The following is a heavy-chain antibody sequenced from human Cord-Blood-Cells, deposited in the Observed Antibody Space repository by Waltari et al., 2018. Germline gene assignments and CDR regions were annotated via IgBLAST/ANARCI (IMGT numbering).Heavy chain of an antibody. V-gene: IGHV4-34*01. CDR2: INHSGRA. D-gene: IGHD3-22*01. CDR1: GGSFSGYY. Sequence: QVQLQQWGAGLLKPSETLSLTCAVYGGSFSGYYWSWIRQPPGKGLEWLGEINHSGRANNNPSLKGRVTISVDTSKNQFSLKLSSVTAADTAVYYCARRPYYYDSSGYLLVDYWGQGTLVTVSS. CDR3: ARRPYYYDSSGYLLVDY. J-gene: IGHJ4*02.